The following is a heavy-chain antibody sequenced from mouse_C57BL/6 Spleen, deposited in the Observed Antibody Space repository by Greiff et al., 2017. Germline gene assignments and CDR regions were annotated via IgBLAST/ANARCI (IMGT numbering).Heavy chain of an antibody. Sequence: VNVVESGPGLVQPSQSLSITCTVSGFSLTSYGVHWVRQSPGKGLEWLGVIWSGGSTDYNAAFISRLSISKDNSKSQVFFKMNSLQADDTAIYYCAREAIYYDYDVDYAMDYWGQGTSVTVSS. CDR2: IWSGGST. D-gene: IGHD2-4*01. CDR3: AREAIYYDYDVDYAMDY. V-gene: IGHV2-2*01. CDR1: GFSLTSYG. J-gene: IGHJ4*01.